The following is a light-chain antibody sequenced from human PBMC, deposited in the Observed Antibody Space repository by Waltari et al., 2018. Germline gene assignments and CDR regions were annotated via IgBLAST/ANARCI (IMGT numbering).Light chain of an antibody. CDR3: QQYDDLPPFT. CDR1: QDISVF. J-gene: IGKJ3*01. CDR2: DAS. Sequence: DIQMTQSPSSLSASLGDRVTITCQASQDISVFLNWYQQKPGEAPNLLIYDASILPAGVPSRFSGGGSGTDFTLTISSLQPEDVATYYCQQYDDLPPFTFGPGTKVDLK. V-gene: IGKV1-33*01.